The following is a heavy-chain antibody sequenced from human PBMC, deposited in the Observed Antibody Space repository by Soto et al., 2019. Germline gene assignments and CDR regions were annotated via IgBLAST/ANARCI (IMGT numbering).Heavy chain of an antibody. J-gene: IGHJ3*02. CDR2: ISGSGGST. Sequence: QSGGSLRLSCAASGFTFSSYAMSWVRQAPGRGLEWVSGISGSGGSTYYAGSVKGRFTISRDNSKNTLYLQMNSLGAEDTAVYYCARHKGARDAFDIWGQGTMVTVSS. V-gene: IGHV3-23*01. CDR3: ARHKGARDAFDI. CDR1: GFTFSSYA. D-gene: IGHD1-26*01.